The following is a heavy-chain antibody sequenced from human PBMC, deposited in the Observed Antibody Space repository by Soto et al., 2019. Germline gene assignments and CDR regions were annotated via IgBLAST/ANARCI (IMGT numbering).Heavy chain of an antibody. V-gene: IGHV4-34*01. CDR1: GGSFSGYY. D-gene: IGHD6-13*01. Sequence: QVQLQQWGAGLLKPSETLSLTCAVYGGSFSGYYWSWIRQPPGKGLEWIGEINHSGSTNYNPSLKSRVTIAVDTSKNQFSLKLSSVTAADTAVYYCARGERYSTATYYYFDYWGQGTLVTVSS. CDR3: ARGERYSTATYYYFDY. J-gene: IGHJ4*02. CDR2: INHSGST.